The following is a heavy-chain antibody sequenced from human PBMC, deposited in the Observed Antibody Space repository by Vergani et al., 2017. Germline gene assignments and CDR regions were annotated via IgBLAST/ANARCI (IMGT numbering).Heavy chain of an antibody. CDR1: GGSISSGDYY. J-gene: IGHJ6*02. Sequence: QVQLQESGPGLVKPSQTLSLTCTVSGGSISSGDYYWSWIRQPPGKGLEWIGYIYYSGSTNYNPSLNSRVTMSVDTSKNQFSLKLRSVTAADTAVYFCARVMYRDEASTGYRLEGMDIWGQGTTVTISS. CDR2: IYYSGST. V-gene: IGHV4-30-4*01. D-gene: IGHD3-9*01. CDR3: ARVMYRDEASTGYRLEGMDI.